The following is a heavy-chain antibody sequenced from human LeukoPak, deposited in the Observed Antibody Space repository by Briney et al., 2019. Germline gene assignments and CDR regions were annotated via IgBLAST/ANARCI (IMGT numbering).Heavy chain of an antibody. CDR2: ISGSGGST. J-gene: IGHJ4*02. CDR3: AKSTSFVGATTDY. Sequence: PGGSLRLTCAASGFTFSSYGMCWVRQAPEKGLEWVSDISGSGGSTYYADSVKGRFTISRDNSKNTLYLQMNSLRAEDTAVYYCAKSTSFVGATTDYWGQGTLVTVSS. V-gene: IGHV3-23*01. CDR1: GFTFSSYG. D-gene: IGHD1-26*01.